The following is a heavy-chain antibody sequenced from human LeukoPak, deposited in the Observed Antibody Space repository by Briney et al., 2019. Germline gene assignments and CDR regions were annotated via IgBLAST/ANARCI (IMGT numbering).Heavy chain of an antibody. CDR2: INAGNGNT. CDR1: GYTFTSYA. V-gene: IGHV1-3*01. J-gene: IGHJ4*02. Sequence: ASVKVSCKASGYTFTSYAMHWVRRAPGRRLEWMGWINAGNGNTKYSQKFQGRVTITRDTSASTAYMELSSLRSEDTAVYYCASLLHLDPLVGASDYWGQGTLVTVSS. D-gene: IGHD1-26*01. CDR3: ASLLHLDPLVGASDY.